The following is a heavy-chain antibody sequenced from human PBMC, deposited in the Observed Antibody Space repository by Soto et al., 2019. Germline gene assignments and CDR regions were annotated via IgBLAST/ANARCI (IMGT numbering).Heavy chain of an antibody. CDR3: AISQDRGGRTTFIY. D-gene: IGHD3-16*01. V-gene: IGHV3-9*01. Sequence: SLGVSCSVSGFTLDDNAMHWVRQAPEKGLEWVSGINWKSDIGYADSVKGRLTISRDNAENSLYLQMNSLRAEDTALYYCAISQDRGGRTTFIYWGQGTQVTVSS. J-gene: IGHJ4*02. CDR2: INWKSDI. CDR1: GFTLDDNA.